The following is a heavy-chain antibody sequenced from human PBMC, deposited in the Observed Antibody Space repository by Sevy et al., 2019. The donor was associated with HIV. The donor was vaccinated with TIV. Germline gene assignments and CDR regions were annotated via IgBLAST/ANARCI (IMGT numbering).Heavy chain of an antibody. J-gene: IGHJ6*02. CDR2: FDPEDGEA. V-gene: IGHV1-24*01. CDR1: GYTLTELS. CDR3: GGGHGGGMDV. D-gene: IGHD2-8*02. Sequence: ASVKVSCKVYGYTLTELSMHWVRQAPGKGLEWMGCFDPEDGEAIYSQSFQGRVTLTEDTSTDTAYMELSGLRSEDTAVYCTGGGHGGGMDVWGQGTTVTVSS.